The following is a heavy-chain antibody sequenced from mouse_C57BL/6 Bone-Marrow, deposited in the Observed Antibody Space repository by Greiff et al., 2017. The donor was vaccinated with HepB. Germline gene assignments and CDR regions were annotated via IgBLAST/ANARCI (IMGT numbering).Heavy chain of an antibody. CDR2: IDPSDSYT. CDR1: DYTFTSYW. Sequence: QVQLQQPGAELVMPGASVKLSCKASDYTFTSYWMHWVKQRPGQGLEWIGEIDPSDSYTNYNQKFKGKSTLTVDKSSSTAYMQLSSLTSEDSAVYYCARRVTGAWFAYWGQGTLVTVSA. D-gene: IGHD4-1*01. V-gene: IGHV1-69*01. J-gene: IGHJ3*01. CDR3: ARRVTGAWFAY.